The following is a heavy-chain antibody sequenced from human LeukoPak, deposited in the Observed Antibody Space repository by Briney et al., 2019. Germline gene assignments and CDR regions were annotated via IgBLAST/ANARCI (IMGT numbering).Heavy chain of an antibody. J-gene: IGHJ4*02. CDR1: GFTFSDYY. CDR2: ISSSGSTI. V-gene: IGHV3-11*04. D-gene: IGHD1-14*01. CDR3: ARDFGSHATGEPYFDY. Sequence: GGSLRLSCAASGFTFSDYYMSWIRQAPGKGLQWVSYISSSGSTIYYADSVKGRFTISRDNAKNSLYLQMNSLRAEDTAVYYCARDFGSHATGEPYFDYWGQGTLVTVSS.